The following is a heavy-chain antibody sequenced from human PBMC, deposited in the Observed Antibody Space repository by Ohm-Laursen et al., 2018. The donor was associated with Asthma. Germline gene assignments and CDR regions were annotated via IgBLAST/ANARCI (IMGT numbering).Heavy chain of an antibody. CDR1: GFTFSTYA. Sequence: SLRLSRSASGFTFSTYAMNWVRQAPGQGLEWVSVISGSGGTTYYADSVEGRFTISRDNSKNTMYLQMNSLRAEDTAVYYCAKDLGTVTKGYFDYWGQGTLVTVSS. D-gene: IGHD4-17*01. CDR2: ISGSGGTT. CDR3: AKDLGTVTKGYFDY. J-gene: IGHJ4*02. V-gene: IGHV3-23*01.